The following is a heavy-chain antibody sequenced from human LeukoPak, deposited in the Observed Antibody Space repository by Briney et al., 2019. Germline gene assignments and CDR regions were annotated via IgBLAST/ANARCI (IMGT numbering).Heavy chain of an antibody. V-gene: IGHV4-31*01. CDR2: IYYSGST. J-gene: IGHJ3*02. CDR1: GGSISSGGYY. Sequence: SQTLSLTCTVSGGSISSGGYYWSSIRQHPGKGREWIGYIYYSGSTYYNPSLKSPVTISVDTSKNQFSLKLSSVTAADTAVYYCARDPWKGYCSGGSCYGGAFDIWGQGTMVTVSS. D-gene: IGHD2-15*01. CDR3: ARDPWKGYCSGGSCYGGAFDI.